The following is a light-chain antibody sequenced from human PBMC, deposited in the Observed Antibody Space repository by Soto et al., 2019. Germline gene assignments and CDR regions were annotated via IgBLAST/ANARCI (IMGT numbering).Light chain of an antibody. V-gene: IGKV3-11*01. CDR2: DAT. CDR1: QSVGIY. CDR3: QQRDIWPPLT. Sequence: VLTQSPVTLSLSPGETATLFCKARQSVGIYLGWFQQKPGQAPRVLVYDATNRAGGVPDRFSGSGSGTAFTLTISSLEAEDSAVYYCQQRDIWPPLTFGGGTKLEIK. J-gene: IGKJ4*01.